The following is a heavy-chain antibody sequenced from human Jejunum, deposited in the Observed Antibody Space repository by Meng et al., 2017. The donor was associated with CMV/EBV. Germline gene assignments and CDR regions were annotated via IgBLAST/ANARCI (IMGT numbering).Heavy chain of an antibody. CDR1: TYA. CDR2: ISGSGDST. V-gene: IGHV3-23*01. CDR3: AKGGTLDVVVPDASWAIGY. Sequence: TYAMNWVRQAPGKGLEWVSGISGSGDSTYYTDSVKGRFTISRDNSQNTLYLHMSSLRAEDTAVDFCAKGGTLDVVVPDASWAIGYWGQGTLVTVSS. J-gene: IGHJ4*02. D-gene: IGHD2-2*01.